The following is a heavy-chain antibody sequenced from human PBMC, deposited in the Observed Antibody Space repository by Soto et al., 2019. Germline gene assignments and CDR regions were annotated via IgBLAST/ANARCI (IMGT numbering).Heavy chain of an antibody. V-gene: IGHV3-74*01. D-gene: IGHD5-12*01. CDR1: GFTFSSYW. Sequence: EVQLVESGGGLVQPGGSLRLSCAASGFTFSSYWMHWVRQAPGKGLVWVSRINSDGSSTSYADSVKGRFTISRDNTKNTLYLQMNSLRAEDTAVYYCARGGRYSGYLYYYYGMDVWGQGTTVTVSS. CDR2: INSDGSST. CDR3: ARGGRYSGYLYYYYGMDV. J-gene: IGHJ6*02.